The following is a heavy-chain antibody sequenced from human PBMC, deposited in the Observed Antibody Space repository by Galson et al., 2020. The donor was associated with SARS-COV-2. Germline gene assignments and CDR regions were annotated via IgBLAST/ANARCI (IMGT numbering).Heavy chain of an antibody. CDR3: ARALQQTVVRFFDP. V-gene: IGHV1-46*01. CDR2: ISPSGDST. J-gene: IGHJ5*02. D-gene: IGHD2-15*01. Sequence: ASVKVSCKASGNTVSNSYMHWVRQTPGQGLEWMGIISPSGDSTSYAQKFQGRVTMTRDTSTRTVYMELSSLRFEDTAVYYCARALQQTVVRFFDPWGQGTLVTVSS. CDR1: GNTVSNSY.